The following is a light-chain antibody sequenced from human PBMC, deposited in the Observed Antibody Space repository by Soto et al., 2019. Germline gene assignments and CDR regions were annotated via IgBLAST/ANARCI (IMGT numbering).Light chain of an antibody. CDR2: DAS. V-gene: IGKV3-11*01. J-gene: IGKJ5*01. CDR1: QSVSGS. CDR3: QQRSNWPSIT. Sequence: EIVLTQSPATLSLSPGERATLSCRASQSVSGSLAWYQQKPGQAPRLLMYDASTRATGIPARFSGSGSGTDFTLTISSLEPEDSAVYYCQQRSNWPSITFGQGTRLEI.